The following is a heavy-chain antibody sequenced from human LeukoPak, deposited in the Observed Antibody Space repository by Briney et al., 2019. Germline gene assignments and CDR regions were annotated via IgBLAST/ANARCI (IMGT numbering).Heavy chain of an antibody. Sequence: GGSLRLSCAASGFTFSSYSMNWVRQAPGKGLEWVSSISSSSSYIYYADSVKGRFTISRDNAKNSLYLQMNSLRAEDTAVYYCAKDTSYQPTSDAFDIWGQGTMVTVSS. D-gene: IGHD2-2*01. J-gene: IGHJ3*02. CDR3: AKDTSYQPTSDAFDI. CDR2: ISSSSSYI. V-gene: IGHV3-21*04. CDR1: GFTFSSYS.